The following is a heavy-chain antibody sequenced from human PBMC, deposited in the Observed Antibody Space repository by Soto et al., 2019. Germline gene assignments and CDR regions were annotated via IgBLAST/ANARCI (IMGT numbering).Heavy chain of an antibody. Sequence: GGSLRLSCAASGFTFSSYSMNWVRQAPGKGLEWVSSISSSSSYIYYADSVKGRFTISRDNAKNSLYLQMNSLRAEDTAVYYCASSYYYDSSGYSYFDYWGQGTLVTVYS. CDR2: ISSSSSYI. J-gene: IGHJ4*02. D-gene: IGHD3-22*01. CDR3: ASSYYYDSSGYSYFDY. V-gene: IGHV3-21*01. CDR1: GFTFSSYS.